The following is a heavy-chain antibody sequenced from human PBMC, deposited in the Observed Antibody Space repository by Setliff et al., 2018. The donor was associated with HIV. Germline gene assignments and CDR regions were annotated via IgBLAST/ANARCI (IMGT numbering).Heavy chain of an antibody. CDR2: MSYGGGYI. V-gene: IGHV3-21*01. Sequence: GGSLRLSCAAAEFTLSKYSVTWVRQAPGKGLEWVSSMSYGGGYIHHADSVKGRFTISRDNAKNLVYLEMNSLRAEDTAVYYCARVDVERSGVFCQMGVWGPGTTVTVSS. CDR3: ARVDVERSGVFCQMGV. CDR1: EFTLSKYS. J-gene: IGHJ6*02. D-gene: IGHD1-1*01.